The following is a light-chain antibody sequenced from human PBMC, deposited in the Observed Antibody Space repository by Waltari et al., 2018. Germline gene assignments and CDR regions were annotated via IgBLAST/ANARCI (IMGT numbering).Light chain of an antibody. V-gene: IGKV4-1*01. Sequence: DIVMTQSPDSLAVSLGERPTINCKSSQSVLYSSNNKNYLAWYQQKPGQPPKLLIYWASTRQSGVPDRFIGSGSATDFTLTITRLQAEDVAVYYCQQYFRTPPTFGQGTKVVIK. CDR1: QSVLYSSNNKNY. CDR3: QQYFRTPPT. J-gene: IGKJ1*01. CDR2: WAS.